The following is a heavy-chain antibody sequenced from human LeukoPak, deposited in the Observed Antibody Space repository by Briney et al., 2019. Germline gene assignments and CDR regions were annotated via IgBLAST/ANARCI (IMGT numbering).Heavy chain of an antibody. D-gene: IGHD3-10*01. Sequence: GGSLRLSCAASGFTFSSYAMSWVRQAPGKGLEWVSAISGSGGSTYYADSVKGRFTISRDNSKNTLYLQMNSLRAEDTAVYYCASMVRGVIFDHYYYYGMDVWGQGTTVTVSS. CDR2: ISGSGGST. CDR1: GFTFSSYA. V-gene: IGHV3-23*01. CDR3: ASMVRGVIFDHYYYYGMDV. J-gene: IGHJ6*02.